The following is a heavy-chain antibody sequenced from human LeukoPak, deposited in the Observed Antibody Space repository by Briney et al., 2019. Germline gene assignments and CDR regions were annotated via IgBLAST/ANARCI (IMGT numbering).Heavy chain of an antibody. J-gene: IGHJ4*02. CDR2: SNPNSGGT. CDR3: ARDPRKYQLSYYFDY. D-gene: IGHD2-2*01. CDR1: GYTFTGYY. Sequence: ASVKVSCKASGYTFTGYYMHWVRQAPGQGLEGMGWSNPNSGGTNYAQKFQGRVTMTRDTSIRTAYMELSRLRSDDTAVYYCARDPRKYQLSYYFDYWGQGTLVTVSS. V-gene: IGHV1-2*02.